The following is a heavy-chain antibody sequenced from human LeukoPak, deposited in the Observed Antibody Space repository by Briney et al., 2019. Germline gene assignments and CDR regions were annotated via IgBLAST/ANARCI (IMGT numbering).Heavy chain of an antibody. Sequence: GGSLRLSCAASGFTFSSYWMSWVRQAPGKGLEWVANIKQDGSEKYYVDSVKGRFTISRDNAKNSLYLQMNSLRAEDMAVYYCAKSGGGYSSGWYGILWGQGTLVTVSS. CDR1: GFTFSSYW. J-gene: IGHJ4*02. V-gene: IGHV3-7*03. D-gene: IGHD6-19*01. CDR3: AKSGGGYSSGWYGIL. CDR2: IKQDGSEK.